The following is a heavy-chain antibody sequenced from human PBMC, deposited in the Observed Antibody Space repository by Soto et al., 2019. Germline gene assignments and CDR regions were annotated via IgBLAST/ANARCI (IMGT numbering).Heavy chain of an antibody. CDR3: ARSAGYYGSDIPKLPIPSWFDP. V-gene: IGHV4-31*03. D-gene: IGHD3-10*01. Sequence: SETLSLTCTVSGGSISSGGYYWSWIRQHPGKGLEWIGYIYYSGSTYYNPSLKSRVTISVDTSKNQFSLKLSSVTAADTAVYYCARSAGYYGSDIPKLPIPSWFDPWGQGTLVTVSS. CDR1: GGSISSGGYY. CDR2: IYYSGST. J-gene: IGHJ5*02.